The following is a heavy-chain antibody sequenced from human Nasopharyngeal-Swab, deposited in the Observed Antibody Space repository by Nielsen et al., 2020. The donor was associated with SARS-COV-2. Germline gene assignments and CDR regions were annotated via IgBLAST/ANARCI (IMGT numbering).Heavy chain of an antibody. D-gene: IGHD3-22*01. CDR3: ATPDSSAYYLAFDF. Sequence: VRQAPGKGLEWVSTFSGSGDSTYYADSVKGRFTISRDNSKSTLYLQMNSLRVEDTAVYYCATPDSSAYYLAFDFWGQGTLVTVSS. J-gene: IGHJ4*02. CDR2: FSGSGDST. V-gene: IGHV3-23*01.